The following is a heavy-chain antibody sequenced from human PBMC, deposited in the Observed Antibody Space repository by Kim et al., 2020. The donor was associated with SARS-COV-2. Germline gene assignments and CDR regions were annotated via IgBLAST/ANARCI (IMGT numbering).Heavy chain of an antibody. J-gene: IGHJ2*01. CDR3: ARGASYYDSSGYYYWYFDL. Sequence: GGSLRLSCAASGFTVSSNYMSWVRQAPGKGLEWVSVIYSGGSTYYADSVKGRFTISRDNSKNTLDLQMNSLRAEDTAVYYCARGASYYDSSGYYYWYFDLWGRGTLVTVSS. CDR1: GFTVSSNY. D-gene: IGHD3-22*01. V-gene: IGHV3-53*01. CDR2: IYSGGST.